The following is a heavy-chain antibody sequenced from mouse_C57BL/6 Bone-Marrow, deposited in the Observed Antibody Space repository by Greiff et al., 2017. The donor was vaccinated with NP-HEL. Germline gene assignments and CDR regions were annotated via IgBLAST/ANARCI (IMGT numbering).Heavy chain of an antibody. D-gene: IGHD1-1*01. J-gene: IGHJ1*03. Sequence: EVKLVESGAELVRPGASVKLSCTASGFNIKDDYMHWVKQRPEQGLEWIGWIDPENGDTEYASKFQGKATITADTSSNTAYLQLSSLTSEDTAVYYCTSSFWYFDVWGTGTTVTVSS. CDR2: IDPENGDT. CDR1: GFNIKDDY. CDR3: TSSFWYFDV. V-gene: IGHV14-4*01.